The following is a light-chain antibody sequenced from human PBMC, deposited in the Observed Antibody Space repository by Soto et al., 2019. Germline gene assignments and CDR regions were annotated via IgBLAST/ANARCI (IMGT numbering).Light chain of an antibody. CDR2: AAS. V-gene: IGKV3-20*01. CDR3: QQYGTSPWA. Sequence: EIVLTQFPGTLSLSPGERATLSCRASQSVGRNYVAWYQQKPGQAPRVIIYAASNMASGIPDRFSGSGSGSDFTLTISRLEPEDCAVYYCQQYGTSPWAFGQGTKVEIK. CDR1: QSVGRNY. J-gene: IGKJ1*01.